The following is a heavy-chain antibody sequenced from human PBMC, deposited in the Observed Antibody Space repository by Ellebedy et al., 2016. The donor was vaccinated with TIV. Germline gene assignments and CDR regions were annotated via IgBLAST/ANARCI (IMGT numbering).Heavy chain of an antibody. Sequence: SETLSLTCTVSGGSISSSSYYWGWIRQPPGKGLEWIGSIYYSGSTYYNPSLKSRVTISVDTSKNQFSLKLSSVTAADTAVYYCARQGNIDGYDWDWFDPWGQGTLVTVSS. CDR3: ARQGNIDGYDWDWFDP. CDR1: GGSISSSSYY. V-gene: IGHV4-39*01. D-gene: IGHD5-12*01. J-gene: IGHJ5*02. CDR2: IYYSGST.